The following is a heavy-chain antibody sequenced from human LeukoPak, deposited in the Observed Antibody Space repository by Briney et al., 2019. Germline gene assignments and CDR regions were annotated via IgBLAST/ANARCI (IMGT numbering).Heavy chain of an antibody. CDR1: GYSISSGYY. Sequence: SETLSLTCTVSGYSISSGYYWGWIRQPPGKGLEWIGSIYHSGSTYYNPSLKSRVTISVDTSKNQFSLKLSSVTAADTAVYYCARAGFLEWLLNYMDVWGKGTTVTVSS. CDR2: IYHSGST. J-gene: IGHJ6*03. D-gene: IGHD3-3*01. V-gene: IGHV4-38-2*02. CDR3: ARAGFLEWLLNYMDV.